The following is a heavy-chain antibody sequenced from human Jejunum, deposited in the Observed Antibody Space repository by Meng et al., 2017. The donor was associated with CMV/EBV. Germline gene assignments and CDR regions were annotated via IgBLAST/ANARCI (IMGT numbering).Heavy chain of an antibody. CDR2: ISTYNGKT. V-gene: IGHV1-18*01. D-gene: IGHD1-26*01. J-gene: IGHJ5*02. Sequence: QVHLVQSGAEVKKPWASVKVSCKASGYTFFSYDITWVRQAPGQGLEWMGWISTYNGKTNFAQKLLGRVTMTTDTSTNTAYMELRSLRSDDTAIYYCARGIVGTTIDLWGRGTLVTVSS. CDR3: ARGIVGTTIDL. CDR1: GYTFFSYD.